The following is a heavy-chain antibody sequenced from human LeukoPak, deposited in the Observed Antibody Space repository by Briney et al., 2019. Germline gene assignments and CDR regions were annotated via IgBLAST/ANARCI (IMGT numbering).Heavy chain of an antibody. V-gene: IGHV1-18*01. CDR1: GYTFTSYG. D-gene: IGHD3-10*01. CDR2: ISAYNGNT. CDR3: HIDYGSGSYPFDY. J-gene: IGHJ4*02. Sequence: EASVKVSCKASGYTFTSYGISWVRQAPGQGLEWMGWISAYNGNTNYAQKLQGRVTMATDTSTSTAYMELRSLRSDDTAVYYCHIDYGSGSYPFDYWGQGTLVTVSS.